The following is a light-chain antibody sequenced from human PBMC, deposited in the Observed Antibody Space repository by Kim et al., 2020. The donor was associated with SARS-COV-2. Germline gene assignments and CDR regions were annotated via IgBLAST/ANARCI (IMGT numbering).Light chain of an antibody. CDR2: EDT. J-gene: IGLJ3*02. V-gene: IGLV6-57*02. CDR3: QSYDSSTWV. Sequence: FMLTQPHSVSESPGKTVTISCTGSGGNVANNYVQWYQQRPGSAPTTVIYEDTERPSGVPARFSGSIDSSSNSASLTISGLKTEDEADYYCQSYDSSTWVFGGGTQLTVL. CDR1: GGNVANNY.